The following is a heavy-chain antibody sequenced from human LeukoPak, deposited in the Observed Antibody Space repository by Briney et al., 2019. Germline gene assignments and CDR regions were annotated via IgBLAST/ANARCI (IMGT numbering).Heavy chain of an antibody. CDR2: ISSSSSYI. Sequence: GGSLRLSCAASGFTVSSNYMSWVRQAPGKGLEWVSSISSSSSYIYYADSVKGRFTISRDNAKNSLYLQMNSLRAEDTAVYYCARATGCSSSWELDYWGQGTLVTVSS. V-gene: IGHV3-21*01. CDR3: ARATGCSSSWELDY. CDR1: GFTVSSNY. J-gene: IGHJ4*02. D-gene: IGHD6-13*01.